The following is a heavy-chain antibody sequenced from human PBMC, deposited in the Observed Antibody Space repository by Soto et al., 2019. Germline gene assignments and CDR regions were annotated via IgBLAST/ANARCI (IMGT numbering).Heavy chain of an antibody. V-gene: IGHV3-11*01. Sequence: QVQLVESGGGLVKPGGSLRLSCAASGFTLSDYYMTWIRQAPGKGLERVSYIRGRGPTTYYADSVKGRFSISRDNAKNSLFLQLNSLRVEDTAVYYCARARPDIVMVVGETPGYYGMDVWGQGTTVTVSS. CDR2: IRGRGPTT. J-gene: IGHJ6*02. CDR1: GFTLSDYY. D-gene: IGHD2-8*02. CDR3: ARARPDIVMVVGETPGYYGMDV.